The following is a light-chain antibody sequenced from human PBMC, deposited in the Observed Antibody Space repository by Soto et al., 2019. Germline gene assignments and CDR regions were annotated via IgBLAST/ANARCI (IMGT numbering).Light chain of an antibody. V-gene: IGLV2-14*01. Sequence: QSALTQPASVSGSPGQSITISCTGTSSDVGDYNFVSWYQQHAGKAPQLMIYEVINRPSGVSNRFSGSKSGNTASLTISGLQTEDEADYYCSSYTSGNTWVFGGGTKLTVL. J-gene: IGLJ3*02. CDR1: SSDVGDYNF. CDR2: EVI. CDR3: SSYTSGNTWV.